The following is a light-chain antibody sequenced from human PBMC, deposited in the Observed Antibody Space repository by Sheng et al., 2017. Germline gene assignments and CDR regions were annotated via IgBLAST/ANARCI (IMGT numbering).Light chain of an antibody. CDR1: QSVSGW. J-gene: IGKJ1*01. V-gene: IGKV1-5*03. CDR3: QQYKTEPWT. CDR2: RAS. Sequence: DIQMTQSPSTLSASVGDRVTITCRASQSVSGWLAWYQQKPETAPNLLIYRASDLDTGVPSRFSGSGSGTDFTLTISNLQPDDFATYYCQQYKTEPWTFGQGTKVEIK.